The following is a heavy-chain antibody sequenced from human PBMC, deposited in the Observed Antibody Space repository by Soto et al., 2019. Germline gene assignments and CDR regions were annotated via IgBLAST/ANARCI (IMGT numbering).Heavy chain of an antibody. J-gene: IGHJ4*02. Sequence: QLQLQESGPGLVKPSQTLSLACTVSGGSFSSGGYYWSWIRQLPGKGLEWIGYIYYSGSTYYNPSLKSRFTISLDTSKNQSPLKRSSVTAADTAVYYCARATSFSGHHGYWGQGTLVTVSS. V-gene: IGHV4-31*03. D-gene: IGHD2-8*02. CDR1: GGSFSSGGYY. CDR3: ARATSFSGHHGY. CDR2: IYYSGST.